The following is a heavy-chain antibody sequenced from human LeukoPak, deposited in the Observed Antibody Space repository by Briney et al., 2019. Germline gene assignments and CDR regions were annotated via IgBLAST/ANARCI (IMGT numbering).Heavy chain of an antibody. V-gene: IGHV3-48*04. CDR1: GFTFSSYW. CDR2: ISSSGSTI. Sequence: GGSLRLSCVASGFTFSSYWMTWVRQAPGKGLEWVSYISSSGSTIYYADSVKGRFTISRDNAKNSLYLQMNSLRAEDTAVYYCARSNTAMVYFYWGQGTLVTVSS. D-gene: IGHD5-18*01. J-gene: IGHJ4*02. CDR3: ARSNTAMVYFY.